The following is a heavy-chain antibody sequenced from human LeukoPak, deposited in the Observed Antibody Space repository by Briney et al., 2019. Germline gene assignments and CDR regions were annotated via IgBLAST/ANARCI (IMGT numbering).Heavy chain of an antibody. V-gene: IGHV5-51*01. Sequence: GDSLKISCNASGYSFTNYWIGWVRQMPGRSLEWVGIMYPGDSDTRYSPSFQGHVTISADKSITTAHLQWSSLRASDTAMYYCATGGYCTSTSCYSFFDYWGQGTLVTVSS. D-gene: IGHD2-2*02. J-gene: IGHJ4*02. CDR1: GYSFTNYW. CDR2: MYPGDSDT. CDR3: ATGGYCTSTSCYSFFDY.